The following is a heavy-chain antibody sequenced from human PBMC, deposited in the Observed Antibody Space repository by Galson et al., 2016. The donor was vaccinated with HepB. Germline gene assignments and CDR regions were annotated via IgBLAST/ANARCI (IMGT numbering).Heavy chain of an antibody. CDR1: GYTFTSYW. CDR2: VNPADSGT. CDR3: AKQGPIHFDS. J-gene: IGHJ4*02. Sequence: QSGAEVKKPGESLNISFKASGYTFTSYWIGWVRQKPGEGLEWMGIVNPADSGTRYSPSFQGQVTSTADKAIHTAYLQWSSLQASDTAIYYCAKQGPIHFDSWGQGALVTVSS. V-gene: IGHV5-51*01.